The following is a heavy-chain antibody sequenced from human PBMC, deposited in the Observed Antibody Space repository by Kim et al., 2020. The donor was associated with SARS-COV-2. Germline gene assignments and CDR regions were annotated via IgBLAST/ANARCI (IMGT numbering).Heavy chain of an antibody. D-gene: IGHD3-10*01. CDR2: IDPSDYYT. J-gene: IGHJ4*02. CDR3: ARRSGYGSGSIDFDY. Sequence: GESLKMSCKGSGYSFTSYWISWVRQMPGKGLEWMGRIDPSDYYTNYSPSFQGHVTISADKSISTAYLQWSSLKASDTAMYYCARRSGYGSGSIDFDYWGQGTLVTVSS. V-gene: IGHV5-10-1*01. CDR1: GYSFTSYW.